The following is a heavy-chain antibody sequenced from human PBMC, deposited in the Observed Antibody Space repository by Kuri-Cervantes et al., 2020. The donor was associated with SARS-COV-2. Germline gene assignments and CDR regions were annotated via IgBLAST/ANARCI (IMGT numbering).Heavy chain of an antibody. CDR2: IYYSGST. D-gene: IGHD6-13*01. J-gene: IGHJ2*01. V-gene: IGHV4-39*01. CDR1: GGSISSSSYY. Sequence: ESLKISCTVSGGSISSSSYYWGWIRQPPGKGLEWIGSIYYSGSTYYNPSLKSRVTISVDTSKNQFSLKLSSVTAADTAVYYCARSPAAGIGDWYFDLWGRGTLVTVSS. CDR3: ARSPAAGIGDWYFDL.